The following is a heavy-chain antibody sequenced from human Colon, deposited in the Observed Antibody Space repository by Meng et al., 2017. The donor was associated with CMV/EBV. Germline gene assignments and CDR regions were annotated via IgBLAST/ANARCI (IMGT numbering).Heavy chain of an antibody. CDR2: LTGSGYNT. CDR3: AKDVGEVAGAQFDY. CDR1: GFIFRNFA. J-gene: IGHJ4*02. Sequence: GGSLRLSCAASGFIFRNFAMAWVRQAPGKGLEWVSALTGSGYNTLYADSVKGRFTISRDNSGNTLYLQMNSLRAEDTAVYYCAKDVGEVAGAQFDYWGQGTLVTVSS. D-gene: IGHD6-19*01. V-gene: IGHV3-23*01.